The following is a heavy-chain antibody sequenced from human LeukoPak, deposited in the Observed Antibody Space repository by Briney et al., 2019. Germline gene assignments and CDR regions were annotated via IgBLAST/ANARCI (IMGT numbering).Heavy chain of an antibody. V-gene: IGHV1-69*13. CDR1: EGTFGAYS. CDR2: INPIFNIL. Sequence: ASVTVSCKASEGTFGAYSLDWVRQAPGQGLEWLGGINPIFNILNYAQKFRGRVTITADESTNTAYMDLSSLKYDDTAVYYCAAGRRLGELFFDYWGQGALVTVSS. J-gene: IGHJ4*02. CDR3: AAGRRLGELFFDY. D-gene: IGHD3-10*01.